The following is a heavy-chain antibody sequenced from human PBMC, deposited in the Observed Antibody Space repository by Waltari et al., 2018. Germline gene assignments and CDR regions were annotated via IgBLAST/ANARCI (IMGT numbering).Heavy chain of an antibody. CDR2: INHSGST. Sequence: QVQLQQWGAGLLKPSETLSLTCAVYGGSFSGYYWSWIRQPPGKGLEWIGEINHSGSTNYNPSLKRRVTISVDTSKNQFSLKLSSVTAADTAVYYCARLLYYYDSSGYHYYYYGMDVWGQGTTVTVSS. CDR3: ARLLYYYDSSGYHYYYYGMDV. V-gene: IGHV4-34*01. CDR1: GGSFSGYY. J-gene: IGHJ6*02. D-gene: IGHD3-22*01.